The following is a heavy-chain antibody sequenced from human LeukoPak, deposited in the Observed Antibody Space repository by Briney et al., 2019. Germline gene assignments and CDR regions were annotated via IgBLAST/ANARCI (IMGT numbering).Heavy chain of an antibody. D-gene: IGHD2-8*02. Sequence: GGSLRLSCAASGFTFSTFAMIWVRQPPGKGLEWVSSIFPSGGEIHCADSVRGRFTISRDNSKSTLSLQMNSLRAEDTAIYYCATYRQVLLPFESWGQGTLVTVSS. V-gene: IGHV3-23*01. J-gene: IGHJ4*02. CDR3: ATYRQVLLPFES. CDR2: IFPSGGEI. CDR1: GFTFSTFA.